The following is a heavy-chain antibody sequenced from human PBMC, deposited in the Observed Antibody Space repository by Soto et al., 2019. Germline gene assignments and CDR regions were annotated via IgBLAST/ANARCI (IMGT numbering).Heavy chain of an antibody. V-gene: IGHV3-48*01. CDR1: GFTFSSYS. CDR3: ARDPTRSGWSLYYYYGMDV. CDR2: ISSSSSTI. J-gene: IGHJ6*02. Sequence: GGSLRLSCAASGFTFSSYSMNWVRQAPGKGLEWVSYISSSSSTIYYADSVKGRFTISRDNAKNTLYLQMNSLRAEDTAVYYCARDPTRSGWSLYYYYGMDVWGQGTTVTVSS. D-gene: IGHD6-19*01.